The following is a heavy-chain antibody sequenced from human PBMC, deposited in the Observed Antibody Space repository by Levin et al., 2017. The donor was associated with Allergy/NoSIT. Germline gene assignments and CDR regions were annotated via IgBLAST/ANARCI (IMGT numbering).Heavy chain of an antibody. Sequence: GGSPRLSCAASGFTFSDYYMSWIRQTPGKGLEWLSSISPYDADSVEGRFTISRDNAKKSLYLQMNDLRVDDTAVYYCARGSVVAANADFWGQGTLVTVSS. CDR3: ARGSVVAANADF. J-gene: IGHJ4*02. CDR2: ISP. V-gene: IGHV3-69-1*01. CDR1: GFTFSDYY. D-gene: IGHD2-15*01.